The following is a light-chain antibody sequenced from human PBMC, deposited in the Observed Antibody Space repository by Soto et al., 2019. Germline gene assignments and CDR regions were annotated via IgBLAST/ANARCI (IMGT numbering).Light chain of an antibody. CDR3: QHYGRSRT. CDR2: GAS. V-gene: IGKV3-20*01. Sequence: EIVLTQSPGTLSLSPGERATLSGRASQSVSSNYLAWYPRKPGQAPRLLIYGASSRATGIPDRFSGSGSGTDFTLAIRRLEPEDFAVYYCQHYGRSRTFGQGTKVDIK. J-gene: IGKJ1*01. CDR1: QSVSSNY.